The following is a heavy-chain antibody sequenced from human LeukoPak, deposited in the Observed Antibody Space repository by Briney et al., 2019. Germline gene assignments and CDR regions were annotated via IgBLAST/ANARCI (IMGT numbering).Heavy chain of an antibody. D-gene: IGHD2-2*01. Sequence: GGSLRLSCAASGFTFSSYGMHWVRQAPGKGLEWVAFIRYDGSNKYFADSVKGRFTISRGNSKNSVYLQMNSLKGEDTAVNYCASLSRRGPSMARGYWGEGTLASVPS. CDR3: ASLSRRGPSMARGY. V-gene: IGHV3-30*02. CDR2: IRYDGSNK. J-gene: IGHJ4*02. CDR1: GFTFSSYG.